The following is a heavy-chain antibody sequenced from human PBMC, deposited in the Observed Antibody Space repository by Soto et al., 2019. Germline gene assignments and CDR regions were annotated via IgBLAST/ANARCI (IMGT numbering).Heavy chain of an antibody. CDR1: GGTFSSYT. CDR2: IIPILGIA. D-gene: IGHD6-19*01. CDR3: ARLAVAGSDNWFDP. J-gene: IGHJ5*02. V-gene: IGHV1-69*02. Sequence: QVQLVQSGAEVKKPGSSVKVSCKASGGTFSSYTISWVRQAPGQGLEWMGRIIPILGIAYYAQKFQGRVTITADKSTSTAYMELSSLRSEDTAVYYCARLAVAGSDNWFDPWGQGTLVTVSS.